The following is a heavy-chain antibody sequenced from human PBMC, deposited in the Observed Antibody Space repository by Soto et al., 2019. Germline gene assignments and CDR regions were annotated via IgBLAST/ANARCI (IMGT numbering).Heavy chain of an antibody. Sequence: GGSLRLSCAASGFTFRTHGMNWVRRAPGKGLEWVASISSGGGFIYYADSVKGRFTISRDYAENSLNPKIIRLRDVNTAIYDCSRETEGTAAALDYWGRGTLVTVSS. CDR3: SRETEGTAAALDY. D-gene: IGHD6-13*01. CDR2: ISSGGGFI. CDR1: GFTFRTHG. V-gene: IGHV3-21*01. J-gene: IGHJ4*02.